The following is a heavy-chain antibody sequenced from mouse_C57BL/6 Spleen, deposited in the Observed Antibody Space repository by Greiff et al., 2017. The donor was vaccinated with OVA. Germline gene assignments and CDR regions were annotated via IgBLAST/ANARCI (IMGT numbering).Heavy chain of an antibody. J-gene: IGHJ1*03. Sequence: VQLQQSGPELVKPGASVKIPCKASGYTFTDYNMDWVKQSHGKSLEWIGDINPNNGGTIYNQKFKGKATWTVDKSSSTAYMELRSLTSEDTAVYYCARPHYGSSRYFDVWGTGTTVTVSS. CDR1: GYTFTDYN. D-gene: IGHD1-1*01. V-gene: IGHV1-18*01. CDR2: INPNNGGT. CDR3: ARPHYGSSRYFDV.